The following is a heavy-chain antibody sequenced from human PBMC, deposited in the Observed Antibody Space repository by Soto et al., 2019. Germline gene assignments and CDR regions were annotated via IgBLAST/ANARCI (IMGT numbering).Heavy chain of an antibody. D-gene: IGHD3-10*01. V-gene: IGHV4-31*03. J-gene: IGHJ6*03. CDR1: GGSINRGGHY. CDR2: IYYSGST. CDR3: AREGRRYYGSGSPYYLDV. Sequence: QVQLQESGPGLAKPSQTLSLTCTVSGGSINRGGHYWSWIRQHPGKGLEWIGYIYYSGSTSYNPSLQSRVTITVDTSKNQFSLRLNYVTDADTAVYYCAREGRRYYGSGSPYYLDVWGKGTTVTVSS.